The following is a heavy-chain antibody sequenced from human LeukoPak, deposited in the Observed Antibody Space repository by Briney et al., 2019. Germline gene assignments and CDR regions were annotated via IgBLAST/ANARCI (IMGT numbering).Heavy chain of an antibody. CDR3: ARRYCTNGVCYDDRGAFDI. J-gene: IGHJ3*02. CDR1: GFTFSSYA. Sequence: PGGSLRLSCAASGFTFSSYAMHWVRQAPGKGLEGVAVISYDGSNKYYADSVKGRFTISRDNSKNTLYLQMNSLRAEDTAVYYCARRYCTNGVCYDDRGAFDIWGQGTMVTVSS. D-gene: IGHD2-8*01. V-gene: IGHV3-30*04. CDR2: ISYDGSNK.